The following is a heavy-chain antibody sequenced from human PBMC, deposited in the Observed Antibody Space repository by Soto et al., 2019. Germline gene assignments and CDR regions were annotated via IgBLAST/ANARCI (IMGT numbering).Heavy chain of an antibody. CDR2: IYYSGST. V-gene: IGHV4-31*03. D-gene: IGHD1-1*01. J-gene: IGHJ5*02. CDR1: GGSISSGGYY. Sequence: QVQLQESGPGLVKPSQTLSLTCTVSGGSISSGGYYWNWIRQHPGKGLEWIGYIYYSGSTYYNPPRKSRVTISVDTSKNQFSLKLSSVTAADTAVYYCARGGLEYWFDPWGQGTLVTVSS. CDR3: ARGGLEYWFDP.